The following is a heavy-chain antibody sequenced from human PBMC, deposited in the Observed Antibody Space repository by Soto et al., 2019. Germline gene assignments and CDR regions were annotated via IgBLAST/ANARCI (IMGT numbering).Heavy chain of an antibody. Sequence: PGESLKISCKGSGYSFTSYWIGWVRQMPGKGLEWMGIIYPGDSDTRYSPSFQGQVTISADKSISTAYLQWSSLKASDTAMYYCATTSDDFCSGYYLRAGIVAFEIWGEGRMVAVSS. D-gene: IGHD3-3*01. CDR1: GYSFTSYW. V-gene: IGHV5-51*01. CDR3: ATTSDDFCSGYYLRAGIVAFEI. CDR2: IYPGDSDT. J-gene: IGHJ3*02.